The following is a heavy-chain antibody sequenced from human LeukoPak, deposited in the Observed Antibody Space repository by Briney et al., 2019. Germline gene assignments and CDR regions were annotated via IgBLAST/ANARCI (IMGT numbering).Heavy chain of an antibody. Sequence: ASVKVSCKASGYTFTSDYMNWVRRAPGQGLEWMGIVHSSGGVIKYAQEFQDRLTVTRDTSTSTIYMELSSLRSEDTAVYYCAGSSHQRNWFDPWGQGTLVIVSS. J-gene: IGHJ5*02. D-gene: IGHD1-26*01. CDR3: AGSSHQRNWFDP. CDR2: VHSSGGVI. V-gene: IGHV1-46*01. CDR1: GYTFTSDY.